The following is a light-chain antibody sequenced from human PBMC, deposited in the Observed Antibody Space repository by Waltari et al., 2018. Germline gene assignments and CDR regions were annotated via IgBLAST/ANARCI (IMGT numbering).Light chain of an antibody. CDR3: QQYNGYSPMYT. Sequence: DIQMTQSPSTLSASVGDRVTITCRASQRVSSWLAWYQQKPGKAPKLLIYKASTLETGVPSRFSGSGSGTEFTLTISSLQPDDFATYYCQQYNGYSPMYTFGQGTKLEI. CDR2: KAS. CDR1: QRVSSW. J-gene: IGKJ2*01. V-gene: IGKV1-5*03.